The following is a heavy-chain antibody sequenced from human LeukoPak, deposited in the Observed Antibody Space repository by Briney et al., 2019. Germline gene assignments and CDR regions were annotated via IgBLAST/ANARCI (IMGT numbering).Heavy chain of an antibody. CDR1: GFTFSSYG. D-gene: IGHD3-22*01. CDR3: ARERAYYYDSSGYFYRYWYFDL. J-gene: IGHJ2*01. Sequence: TGGSLRLFCAASGFTFSSYGMHWVRQASGKGLEWVAVIWYDGSNKYYADSVKGRFTISRDNSKNTLYLQMNSLRAEDTAVYYCARERAYYYDSSGYFYRYWYFDLWGRGTLVTVSS. V-gene: IGHV3-33*01. CDR2: IWYDGSNK.